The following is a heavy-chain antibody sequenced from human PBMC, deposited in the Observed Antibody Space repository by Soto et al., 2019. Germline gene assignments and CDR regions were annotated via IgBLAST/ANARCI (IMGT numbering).Heavy chain of an antibody. Sequence: GGSLRLSCAASGFTFSSYGMHWVRQAPGKGLEWVAVIWYDGSNKYYADSVKGRFTISRDNSKNTLYLQMNSLRAEDTAVYYCARDRMPIFGVGAYGMDVWGQGTTVTVSS. V-gene: IGHV3-33*01. D-gene: IGHD3-3*01. J-gene: IGHJ6*02. CDR1: GFTFSSYG. CDR2: IWYDGSNK. CDR3: ARDRMPIFGVGAYGMDV.